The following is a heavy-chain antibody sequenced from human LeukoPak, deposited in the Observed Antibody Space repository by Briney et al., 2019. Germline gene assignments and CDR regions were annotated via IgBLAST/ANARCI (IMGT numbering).Heavy chain of an antibody. V-gene: IGHV3-7*01. Sequence: GGSLRLSCAASGFTFSSYWMSWVRQAPGKGLEWVANIKQDGSEKYYVDSVKGRFTISRDNAKNSLYLQMSSLRAEDTAVYYCARDRPYDYGDYYYYYGMDVWGQGTTVTVSS. J-gene: IGHJ6*02. CDR2: IKQDGSEK. CDR3: ARDRPYDYGDYYYYYGMDV. CDR1: GFTFSSYW. D-gene: IGHD4-17*01.